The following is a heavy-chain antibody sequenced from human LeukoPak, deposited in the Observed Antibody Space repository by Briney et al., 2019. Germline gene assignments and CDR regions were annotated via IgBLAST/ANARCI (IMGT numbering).Heavy chain of an antibody. CDR3: ARGPSNYYDRGAFDI. CDR1: GGSISSGGYY. D-gene: IGHD3-22*01. J-gene: IGHJ3*02. V-gene: IGHV4-31*03. CDR2: IYYSGST. Sequence: PSQTLSLTCTVSGGSISSGGYYWSWIRQQPGKGLEWIGYIYYSGSTYYNPSLKSRVTISVDTSKNQFSLKLSSVTAADTAVYYCARGPSNYYDRGAFDIWGQGTMVTVSS.